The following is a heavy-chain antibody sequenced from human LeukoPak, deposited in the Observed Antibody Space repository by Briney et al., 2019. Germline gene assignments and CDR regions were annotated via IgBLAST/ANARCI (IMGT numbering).Heavy chain of an antibody. J-gene: IGHJ4*02. D-gene: IGHD3-3*01. CDR2: IYYSGST. CDR1: GGSISSGGYY. CDR3: ARVGYDFWSGSSGTFDY. V-gene: IGHV4-31*03. Sequence: PSQTLSLTCTVSGGSISSGGYYWSWIRQHPGKSLEWIGYIYYSGSTYYNPSLKSRVTISVDTSKNQFSLKLSSVTAADTAVYYCARVGYDFWSGSSGTFDYWGQGTLVTVSS.